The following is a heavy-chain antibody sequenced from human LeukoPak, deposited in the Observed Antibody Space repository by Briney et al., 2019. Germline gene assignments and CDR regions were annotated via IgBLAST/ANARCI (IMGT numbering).Heavy chain of an antibody. V-gene: IGHV3-23*01. CDR3: AREYSSSTYYYYMDV. J-gene: IGHJ6*03. D-gene: IGHD6-6*01. CDR2: ISNSGSST. Sequence: GGSLRLSCAASGFTFTSYAMTWVRQAPGKGLEWVSGISNSGSSTYYADSVKGRFTISRDNSKNTLYLQMNSLRAEDTAVYYCAREYSSSTYYYYMDVWGKGTTVTVSS. CDR1: GFTFTSYA.